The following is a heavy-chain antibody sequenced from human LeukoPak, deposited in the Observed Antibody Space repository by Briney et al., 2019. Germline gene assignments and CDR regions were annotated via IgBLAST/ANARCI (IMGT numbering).Heavy chain of an antibody. CDR3: ASHDYGDPPDDY. J-gene: IGHJ4*02. CDR2: IYYSGST. Sequence: PSETLSLTCTVSGGSISSYYWSWIPQPPGKGLEWIGYIYYSGSTNYNPSLKSRVTISVDTSKNQFSLKLSSVTAADTAVYYCASHDYGDPPDDYWGQGTLVTVSS. V-gene: IGHV4-59*08. D-gene: IGHD4-17*01. CDR1: GGSISSYY.